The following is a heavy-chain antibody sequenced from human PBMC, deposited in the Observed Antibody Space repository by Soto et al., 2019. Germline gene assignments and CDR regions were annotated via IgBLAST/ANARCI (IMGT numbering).Heavy chain of an antibody. CDR3: ARVDNGVPGAMDLYYHMDV. V-gene: IGHV1-3*04. CDR2: INTVNGYT. Sequence: HVQLVQSGTEVSTPGASEKVSCKASGYTFTTYAVHWVRQAPGQRLEWMGWINTVNGYTKYSQKFQDRVLITRDTSAKTAYMELSGLISEDTAVYYCARVDNGVPGAMDLYYHMDVWGNGTTVTVFS. CDR1: GYTFTTYA. D-gene: IGHD2-8*01. J-gene: IGHJ6*03.